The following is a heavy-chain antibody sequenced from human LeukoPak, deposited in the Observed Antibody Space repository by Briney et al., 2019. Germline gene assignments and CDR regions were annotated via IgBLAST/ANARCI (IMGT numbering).Heavy chain of an antibody. CDR1: GFTFSSYA. CDR2: ISGSGGST. V-gene: IGHV3-23*01. Sequence: GGSLRLSCAASGFTFSSYAMSWIRQAPGKGLEWVSAISGSGGSTYYADSVKGRFTISRDNSKNTLYLQMNSLRAEDTAVYYCAKAEVDIVATSYYFDYWGQGTLVTVYS. J-gene: IGHJ4*02. CDR3: AKAEVDIVATSYYFDY. D-gene: IGHD5-12*01.